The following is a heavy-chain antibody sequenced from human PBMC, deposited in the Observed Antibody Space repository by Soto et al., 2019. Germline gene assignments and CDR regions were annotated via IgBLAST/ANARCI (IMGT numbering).Heavy chain of an antibody. CDR3: ARDDYPYYDDSSGYHFDY. J-gene: IGHJ4*02. Sequence: GGSLRLSCAASGFPFNTYNMNWVRQAPGKGLEWVSYISSSSSTTHYADSVKGRFTISRDNAKNSLYLQMNSLRAEDTAVYYCARDDYPYYDDSSGYHFDYWGQGTLVTVSS. CDR2: ISSSSSTT. V-gene: IGHV3-48*01. D-gene: IGHD3-22*01. CDR1: GFPFNTYN.